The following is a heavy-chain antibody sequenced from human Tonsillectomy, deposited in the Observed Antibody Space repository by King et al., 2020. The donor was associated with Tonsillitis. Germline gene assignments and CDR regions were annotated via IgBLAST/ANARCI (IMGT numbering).Heavy chain of an antibody. CDR3: DRDYDSSGYSHFQH. CDR2: VYSSGST. Sequence: MQLQESGPGLVKPSETLSLTCNVSGGSISNSYYYWGWIRQPPGKGLEWIGSVYSSGSTYYNPSLKSRVTISVDTSKNQFSLKLNSVTAADTAVYYCDRDYDSSGYSHFQHWGQGTLVTVSS. D-gene: IGHD3-22*01. J-gene: IGHJ1*01. CDR1: GGSISNSYYY. V-gene: IGHV4-39*02.